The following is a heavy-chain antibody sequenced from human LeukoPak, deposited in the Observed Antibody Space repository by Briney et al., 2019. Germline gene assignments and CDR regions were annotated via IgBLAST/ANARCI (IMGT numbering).Heavy chain of an antibody. CDR1: GFTFSSYW. D-gene: IGHD2-2*01. J-gene: IGHJ3*02. Sequence: GGSLRLSCAASGFTFSSYWMSWVRQAPGKGLEWVANIKQDGSEKYYVDSVKGRFTISRDNAKNSLYLQMNSLRAEDTAEYYCARVVPAAKTSNAFDIWGQGTMVTVSS. CDR3: ARVVPAAKTSNAFDI. CDR2: IKQDGSEK. V-gene: IGHV3-7*01.